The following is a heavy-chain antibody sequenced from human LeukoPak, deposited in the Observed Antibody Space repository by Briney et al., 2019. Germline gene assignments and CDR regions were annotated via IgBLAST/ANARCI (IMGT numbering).Heavy chain of an antibody. CDR2: IYYSGST. D-gene: IGHD3-16*02. J-gene: IGHJ4*02. Sequence: SETLSLTCTVSGYSISSGYYWSWIRQPPGKGLEWIGYIYYSGSTYYNPSLKSRVTISVDTSKNQFSLKLSSVTAADTAVYYCAREVGDYVWGSYRYSSNYYFDYWGQGTLVTVSS. CDR1: GYSISSGYY. V-gene: IGHV4-30-4*08. CDR3: AREVGDYVWGSYRYSSNYYFDY.